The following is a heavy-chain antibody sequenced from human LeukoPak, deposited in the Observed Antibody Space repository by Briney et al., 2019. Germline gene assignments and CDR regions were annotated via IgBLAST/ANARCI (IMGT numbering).Heavy chain of an antibody. CDR1: GFTFTGSW. Sequence: GGSLRLSCEASGFTFTGSWMHWVRQAPGKGLVWVSHIKSDGSTTTYADSVKGRFTISRDNAKNTLYLQMNSLRAEDTAVYYCAKDSGLDIVVVPAAIPYWGQGTLVTVSS. V-gene: IGHV3-74*01. J-gene: IGHJ4*02. CDR3: AKDSGLDIVVVPAAIPY. D-gene: IGHD2-2*01. CDR2: IKSDGSTT.